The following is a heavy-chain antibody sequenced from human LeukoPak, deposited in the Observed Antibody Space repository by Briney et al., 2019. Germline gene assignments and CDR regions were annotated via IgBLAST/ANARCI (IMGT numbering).Heavy chain of an antibody. D-gene: IGHD5-24*01. Sequence: AGGSLRLSCAASGFTFSSSAMSWVRQAPGKGLEWVSTISGSGDRTYYADSVKGRFTISRDNSKNTLFLHMNSLRAEDTAVYYCARDWGMATTTSDYWGQGTLVTVSS. V-gene: IGHV3-23*01. CDR3: ARDWGMATTTSDY. CDR2: ISGSGDRT. J-gene: IGHJ4*02. CDR1: GFTFSSSA.